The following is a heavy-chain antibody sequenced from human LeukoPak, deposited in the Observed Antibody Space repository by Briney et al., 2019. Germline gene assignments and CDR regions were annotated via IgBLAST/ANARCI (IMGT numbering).Heavy chain of an antibody. D-gene: IGHD3-3*01. CDR1: GYTFTGDY. J-gene: IGHJ4*02. CDR2: INPNSGGT. Sequence: GASVKVSCKASGYTFTGDYMHWVRQAPGQGLEWMGWINPNSGGTNYAQKFQGRVTMTRDTSISTAYMELSRLRSDDTAVYYCARDMGTSYDFWSGYYGYWGQGTLVTVSS. CDR3: ARDMGTSYDFWSGYYGY. V-gene: IGHV1-2*02.